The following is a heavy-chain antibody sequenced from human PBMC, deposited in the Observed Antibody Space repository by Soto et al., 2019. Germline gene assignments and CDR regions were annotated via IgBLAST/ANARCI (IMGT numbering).Heavy chain of an antibody. CDR1: GGSISSYY. D-gene: IGHD1-20*01. Sequence: QVQLQESGPGLVKPSETLSLTCTVSGGSISSYYWSWIRQPPGKGLEWIGYIYYSGITNYNPSLKSRVTISVDTSKNQFSLKLSSVTAADTAVCYCARYKSNYYYGMDVWGQGTTVTVS. V-gene: IGHV4-59*01. CDR2: IYYSGIT. J-gene: IGHJ6*02. CDR3: ARYKSNYYYGMDV.